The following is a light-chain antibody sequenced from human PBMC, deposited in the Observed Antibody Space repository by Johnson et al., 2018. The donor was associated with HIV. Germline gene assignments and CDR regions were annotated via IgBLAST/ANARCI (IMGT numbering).Light chain of an antibody. V-gene: IGLV1-51*02. CDR1: SSNIGNNY. J-gene: IGLJ1*01. CDR3: GTWDSSLRVGF. Sequence: QSVLTQPPSVSAAPGQKVTISCSGSSSNIGNNYVSWYQQLPGTAPKLLIFENNKRPSGIPDRFSGSKSGTSATLGITGLQTGDEDDYYCGTWDSSLRVGFFGTGTKVTVL. CDR2: ENN.